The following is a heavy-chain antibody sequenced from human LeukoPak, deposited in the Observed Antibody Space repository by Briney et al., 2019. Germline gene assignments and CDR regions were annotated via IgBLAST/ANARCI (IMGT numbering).Heavy chain of an antibody. V-gene: IGHV4-59*01. CDR2: IYYSGST. CDR1: GGSISSYY. J-gene: IGHJ6*03. CDR3: ARDGPYERYYYYMDV. D-gene: IGHD1-1*01. Sequence: PSETLSLTCTVSGGSISSYYWSWIRQPPGKGLEWIGYIYYSGSTNYNPSLKSRVAISVDTSKNQFSLKLSSVTAADTAVYYCARDGPYERYYYYMDVWGKGTTVTVSS.